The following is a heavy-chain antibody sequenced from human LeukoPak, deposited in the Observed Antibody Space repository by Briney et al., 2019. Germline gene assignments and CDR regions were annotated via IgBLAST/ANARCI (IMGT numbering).Heavy chain of an antibody. CDR1: GYKFTNYW. J-gene: IGHJ4*02. Sequence: KCGESLKISCKGSGYKFTNYWIAWVRQMPGQGLEWLGIIYPRDSDTRYSPSFQGQVTISVDTSTDTAYLQWSSLKASDTAMYYCARPSGITTYTDYWGQGTLVTVSS. V-gene: IGHV5-51*01. CDR2: IYPRDSDT. CDR3: ARPSGITTYTDY. D-gene: IGHD3-22*01.